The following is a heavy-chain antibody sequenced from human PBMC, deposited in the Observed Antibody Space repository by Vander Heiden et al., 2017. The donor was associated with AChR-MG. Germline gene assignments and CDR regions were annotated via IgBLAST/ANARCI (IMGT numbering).Heavy chain of an antibody. V-gene: IGHV4-30-2*01. CDR1: GGSIRSGGYS. CDR2: IYHTGRK. J-gene: IGHJ4*02. Sequence: QLQLQESGSGLVTPSQTLSLTCAVSGGSIRSGGYSWSWSRQPQGEGLEWIGYIYHTGRKYYNPSLKSRVIISVDESKNQFSLKLNSVTAADTAVYYCARAGGKATAVLDYWGQGTLVTVSS. D-gene: IGHD3-10*02. CDR3: ARAGGKATAVLDY.